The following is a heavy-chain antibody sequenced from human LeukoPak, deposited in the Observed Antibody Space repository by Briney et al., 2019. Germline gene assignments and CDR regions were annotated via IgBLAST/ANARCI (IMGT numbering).Heavy chain of an antibody. D-gene: IGHD1-26*01. V-gene: IGHV1-2*02. Sequence: ASVKVSCKASGYTFTGYYMHWVRQAPGQGLEWMGWINPDIGSTNYAQKFQGRVTMTRDTSISTAYMELSRLRSDDTAVYYCARGGIVGATTPEPFDYWGQGTLVTVSS. CDR3: ARGGIVGATTPEPFDY. CDR1: GYTFTGYY. J-gene: IGHJ4*02. CDR2: INPDIGST.